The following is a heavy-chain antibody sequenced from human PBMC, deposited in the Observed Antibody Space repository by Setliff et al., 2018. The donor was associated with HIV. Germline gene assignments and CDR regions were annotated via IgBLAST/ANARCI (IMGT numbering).Heavy chain of an antibody. D-gene: IGHD2-21*01. CDR2: IYYSGST. Sequence: KASETLSLTCTVSGGSIKSSSYYWGWIRQPPGKGLEWIGSIYYSGSTYYNPSLKSRVTISVDTSKNQFSLKLSSVTAADTAVYYCARLIANPRYYFDYWGQGTLVTVSS. CDR1: GGSIKSSSYY. J-gene: IGHJ4*02. V-gene: IGHV4-39*01. CDR3: ARLIANPRYYFDY.